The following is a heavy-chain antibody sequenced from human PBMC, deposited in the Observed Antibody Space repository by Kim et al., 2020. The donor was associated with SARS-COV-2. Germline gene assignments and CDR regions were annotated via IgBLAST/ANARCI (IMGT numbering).Heavy chain of an antibody. Sequence: YAVSVKSRITNNPDTSKNQFSLQLNSVTPEDTAVYYCARGFIAERYGMDVWGQGTTVTVSS. J-gene: IGHJ6*02. V-gene: IGHV6-1*01. D-gene: IGHD6-13*01. CDR3: ARGFIAERYGMDV.